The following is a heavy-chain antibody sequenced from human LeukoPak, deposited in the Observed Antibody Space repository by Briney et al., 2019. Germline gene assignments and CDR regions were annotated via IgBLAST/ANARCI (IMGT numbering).Heavy chain of an antibody. Sequence: GGSLRLSCAASGFTFSSYGMSWVRQAPGKGLEWVSGISVSGGHTYYADSVKGRFTISRDNSKNTLYLQMNSLRAEDTAVYYCARVTSRSGYYFDYWGQGSLVTVSS. J-gene: IGHJ4*02. CDR2: ISVSGGHT. CDR1: GFTFSSYG. CDR3: ARVTSRSGYYFDY. D-gene: IGHD1-14*01. V-gene: IGHV3-23*01.